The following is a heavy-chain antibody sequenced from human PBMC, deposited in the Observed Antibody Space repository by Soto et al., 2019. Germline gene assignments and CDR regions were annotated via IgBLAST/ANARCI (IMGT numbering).Heavy chain of an antibody. V-gene: IGHV1-3*01. CDR2: INAGNGNT. J-gene: IGHJ4*02. D-gene: IGHD1-26*01. Sequence: ASSKVSCKSSGYTFTCYAMHCVRQAPGQRLEWMGWINAGNGNTKYSQKFQGRVTITRDTSASTAYMELSSLRSEDTAVYYCARGSGSYYSYWGQGTLVTVSS. CDR3: ARGSGSYYSY. CDR1: GYTFTCYA.